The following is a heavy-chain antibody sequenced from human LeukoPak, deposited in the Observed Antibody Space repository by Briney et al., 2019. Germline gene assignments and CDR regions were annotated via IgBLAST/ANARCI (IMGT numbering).Heavy chain of an antibody. CDR3: AKDSAGPDYYFDY. V-gene: IGHV3-23*01. D-gene: IGHD3-10*01. Sequence: GVLRLSCAASGFTFSSYALSWVRQAPGKGLEWVSAISGSGGSTYYADSVKGRFTISRDNSKNTLYLQMNSLRAEDTAVYYCAKDSAGPDYYFDYWGQGTLVTVSS. J-gene: IGHJ4*02. CDR1: GFTFSSYA. CDR2: ISGSGGST.